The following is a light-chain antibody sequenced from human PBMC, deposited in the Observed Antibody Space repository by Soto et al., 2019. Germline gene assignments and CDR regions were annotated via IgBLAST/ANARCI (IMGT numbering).Light chain of an antibody. CDR3: QQYKHGPPT. J-gene: IGKJ1*01. V-gene: IGKV1-9*01. CDR1: QGISKX. Sequence: DIVVTDSRSSLSGSVGDRVTINCRASQGISKXLAWSQQKPGKSPRLLISGSTTLQRGGPARFSGSGSATEFTLTISSLQSEDFAVYYCQQYKHGPPTFGQGTKVDIK. CDR2: GST.